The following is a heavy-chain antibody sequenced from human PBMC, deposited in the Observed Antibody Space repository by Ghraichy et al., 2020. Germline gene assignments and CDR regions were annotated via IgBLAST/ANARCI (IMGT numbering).Heavy chain of an antibody. Sequence: SETLSLTCAVYGGSFSGYYWSWIRQPPGKGLEWIGEINHSGSTNYNPSLKSRVTISVDTSKNQFSLKLSSVTAADTAVYYCARGRVYYDILTGYRHAEYFQHWGQGTLVTVSS. CDR3: ARGRVYYDILTGYRHAEYFQH. CDR2: INHSGST. V-gene: IGHV4-34*01. D-gene: IGHD3-9*01. J-gene: IGHJ1*01. CDR1: GGSFSGYY.